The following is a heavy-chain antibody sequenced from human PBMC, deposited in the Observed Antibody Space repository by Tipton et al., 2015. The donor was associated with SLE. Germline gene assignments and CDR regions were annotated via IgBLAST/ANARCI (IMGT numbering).Heavy chain of an antibody. CDR1: GGSIRSYY. Sequence: TLSLTCTVSGGSIRSYYWSWIRQPPGKGLEWIGYVDNSGSAYYNPSLESRVTISIDTSKSQFSLKVNSVTAADTAVYYCAREPDFWGQGALVTVSS. V-gene: IGHV4-59*01. CDR2: VDNSGSA. CDR3: AREPDF. J-gene: IGHJ4*02.